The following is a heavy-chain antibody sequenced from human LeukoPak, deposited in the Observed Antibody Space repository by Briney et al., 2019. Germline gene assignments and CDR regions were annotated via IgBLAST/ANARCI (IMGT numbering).Heavy chain of an antibody. CDR3: AKRAPADPRESLQVAVAHPNWFDP. CDR1: TVSISGNY. V-gene: IGHV4-34*01. D-gene: IGHD6-19*01. CDR2: INNSGSN. J-gene: IGHJ5*02. Sequence: SETLSFKSSVYTVSISGNYWGWIRQPPGKGLEWCGDINNSGSNNYNPSLRSRVTISVDTSKNQFSLKLSSVTAADTAVYYCAKRAPADPRESLQVAVAHPNWFDPWGQGTLVTVSS.